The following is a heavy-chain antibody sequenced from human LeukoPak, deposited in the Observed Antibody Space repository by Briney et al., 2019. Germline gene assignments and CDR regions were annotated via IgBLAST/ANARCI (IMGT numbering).Heavy chain of an antibody. CDR3: ASRWWGHGLNY. CDR2: IYYSGST. J-gene: IGHJ4*02. Sequence: PSETLSLTCTVSGGSISSSSYYWGWIRQPPGKGLEWIGSIYYSGSTYYNPSLKSRVTISVDTSKNQFSLKLSSVTAADTAVYYCASRWWGHGLNYWGQGTLVTVSS. D-gene: IGHD2-15*01. V-gene: IGHV4-39*07. CDR1: GGSISSSSYY.